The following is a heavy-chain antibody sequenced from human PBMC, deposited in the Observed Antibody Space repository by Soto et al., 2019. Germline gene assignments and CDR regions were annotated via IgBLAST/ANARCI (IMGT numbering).Heavy chain of an antibody. CDR2: ISWNSGSI. CDR1: GFTFDDYA. D-gene: IGHD3-10*01. Sequence: GGSLRLSCAASGFTFDDYAMHWVRQAPGKGLEWVSGISWNSGSIGYADSVKGRFTISRDNAKNSLYLQMNSLRAEDTALYYCAKDESAMVRGAVGYWGQGTLVTVSS. V-gene: IGHV3-9*01. J-gene: IGHJ4*02. CDR3: AKDESAMVRGAVGY.